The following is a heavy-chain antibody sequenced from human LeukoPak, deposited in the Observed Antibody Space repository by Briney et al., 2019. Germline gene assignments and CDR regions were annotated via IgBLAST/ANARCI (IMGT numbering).Heavy chain of an antibody. Sequence: GGSLRLSCAASGFTFDDYGMSWVRQAPGKGLEWVSGINWNGGSTDYADSVKGRFTISRDNSKNTLYLQMNSLRAEDTAVYYCARRRYYDSSGYYIDYWGQGTLVTVSS. V-gene: IGHV3-20*04. CDR1: GFTFDDYG. D-gene: IGHD3-22*01. CDR2: INWNGGST. J-gene: IGHJ4*02. CDR3: ARRRYYDSSGYYIDY.